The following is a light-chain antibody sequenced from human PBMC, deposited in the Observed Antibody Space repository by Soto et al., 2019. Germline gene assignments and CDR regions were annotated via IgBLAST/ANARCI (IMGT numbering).Light chain of an antibody. CDR1: QTVTKSY. CDR2: GTS. V-gene: IGKV3-20*01. CDR3: QQYDTYST. J-gene: IGKJ1*01. Sequence: ETVLTQSPGTLSLSPGERATLSCMASQTVTKSYLAWYQQKPGQAPRLLIFGTSSRATGVPDRFSGSGSGTEFTLTISSLQPDDFAAYYCQQYDTYSTFGQGTKVDI.